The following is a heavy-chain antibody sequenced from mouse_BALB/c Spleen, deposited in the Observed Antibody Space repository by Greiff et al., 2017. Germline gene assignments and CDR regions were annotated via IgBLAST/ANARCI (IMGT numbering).Heavy chain of an antibody. CDR1: GFTFSSYA. CDR2: ISSGGST. J-gene: IGHJ4*01. Sequence: DVKLVESGGGLVKPGGSLKLSCAASGFTFSSYAMSWVRQTPEKRLEWVASISSGGSTYYPDSVKGRFTISRDNARNILYLQMSSLRSEDTAMYYCAREWGMDYWGQGTSVTVAS. CDR3: AREWGMDY. V-gene: IGHV5-6-5*01.